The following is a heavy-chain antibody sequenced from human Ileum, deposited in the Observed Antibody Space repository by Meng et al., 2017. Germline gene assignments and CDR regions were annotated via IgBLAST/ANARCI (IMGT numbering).Heavy chain of an antibody. CDR1: SGSFTNNNYY. CDR2: IYYGGST. CDR3: ARRAHYGDPPR. V-gene: IGHV4-39*01. J-gene: IGHJ4*02. D-gene: IGHD4-17*01. Sequence: QLRLQESGPGLLKPSETLSLTCSVSSGSFTNNNYYWVWIRRPPGKGLEWIGSIYYGGSTYYNPSLKSRVTISVDTSTNQFSLKLISVTAADTAVYYCARRAHYGDPPRWGQGTLVTVSS.